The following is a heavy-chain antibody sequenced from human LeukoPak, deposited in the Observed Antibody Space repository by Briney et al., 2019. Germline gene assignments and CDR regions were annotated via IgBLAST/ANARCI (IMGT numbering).Heavy chain of an antibody. CDR1: GYTFTSYG. J-gene: IGHJ4*02. CDR2: ISAYNGNT. D-gene: IGHD3-3*01. CDR3: ARGRRITIFGVVRDQSFDY. Sequence: ASVKVSCTASGYTFTSYGISWVRQAPGQGLEWMGWISAYNGNTNYAQKLQGRVTMTTDTSTSTAYMELRSLRSDDTAVYYCARGRRITIFGVVRDQSFDYWGQGTLVTVSS. V-gene: IGHV1-18*01.